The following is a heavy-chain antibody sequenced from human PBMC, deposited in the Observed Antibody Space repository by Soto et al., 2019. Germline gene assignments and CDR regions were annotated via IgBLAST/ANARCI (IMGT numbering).Heavy chain of an antibody. CDR3: ANDAYGPGYG. CDR1: GFTFSSYG. CDR2: ISYDGSNK. D-gene: IGHD3-16*01. V-gene: IGHV3-30*18. Sequence: QVQLVESGGGVGQPGRSLRLSCAAAGFTFSSYGMHWVRQSPGKGLEWVAIISYDGSNKYYAESVKGRFTISRDNSKNTLYLQMNSLRAEDTAVYYCANDAYGPGYGWGQGTLVTVSS. J-gene: IGHJ4*02.